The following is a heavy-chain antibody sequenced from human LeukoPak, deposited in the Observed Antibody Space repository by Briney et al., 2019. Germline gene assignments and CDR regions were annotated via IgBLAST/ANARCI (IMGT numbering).Heavy chain of an antibody. J-gene: IGHJ5*02. D-gene: IGHD2-2*02. CDR2: IYYSGST. V-gene: IGHV4-59*08. CDR3: ARHRGKIYRFDP. CDR1: GGSISSYY. Sequence: SETLSLTCTVSGGSISSYYWSWIRQPPGKGLEWIGYIYYSGSTNYNPSLKSRVTISVDTSKNQFSLKLSSVTAADTAVYYCARHRGKIYRFDPWGQGTLVTVSS.